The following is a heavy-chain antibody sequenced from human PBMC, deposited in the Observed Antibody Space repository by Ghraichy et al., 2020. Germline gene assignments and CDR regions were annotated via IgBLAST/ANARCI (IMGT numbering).Heavy chain of an antibody. Sequence: GGSLRLSCAASGFTFSSYEMNWVRQAPGKGLEWVSYISSSGSTIYYADSVKGRFTISRDNAKNSLYLQMNSLRAEDTAVYYCAREGADFQYNWFDPWGQGTLVTVSS. CDR2: ISSSGSTI. CDR3: AREGADFQYNWFDP. CDR1: GFTFSSYE. D-gene: IGHD3-16*01. J-gene: IGHJ5*02. V-gene: IGHV3-48*03.